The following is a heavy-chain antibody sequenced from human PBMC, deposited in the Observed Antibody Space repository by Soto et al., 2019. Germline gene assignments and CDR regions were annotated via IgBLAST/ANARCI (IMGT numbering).Heavy chain of an antibody. V-gene: IGHV4-59*01. J-gene: IGHJ4*02. CDR1: GGSIRSYY. CDR3: TRVGGYYGDYPNFDY. Sequence: SETLSLTCIVSGGSIRSYYWSWIRQPPGKGLGWIGNIYYSGSTNYNPSRKSRVSISVDTSKNQFSLKLSSATAADTAVYYCTRVGGYYGDYPNFDYWGQGALVTVSS. CDR2: IYYSGST. D-gene: IGHD4-17*01.